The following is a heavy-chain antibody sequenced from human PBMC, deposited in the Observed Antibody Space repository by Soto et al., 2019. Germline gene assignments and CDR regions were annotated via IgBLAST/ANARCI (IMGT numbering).Heavy chain of an antibody. CDR2: IHYSGST. CDR1: GGSISTYY. D-gene: IGHD4-17*01. Sequence: QVQLQESGPGLVKPSETLSLTCTVSGGSISTYYWSWIRQPPGKGLEWIGYIHYSGSTNYNPSLKSRVAISLDTSKNQFSLKLTSVTAADTAVYYCARRYYGGNYWYFDLWGRGTLVTVSS. V-gene: IGHV4-59*08. CDR3: ARRYYGGNYWYFDL. J-gene: IGHJ2*01.